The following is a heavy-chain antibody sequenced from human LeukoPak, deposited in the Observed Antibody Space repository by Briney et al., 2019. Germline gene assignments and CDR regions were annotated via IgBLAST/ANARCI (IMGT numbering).Heavy chain of an antibody. CDR2: ISSSSSYI. V-gene: IGHV3-21*01. J-gene: IGHJ4*02. D-gene: IGHD4-17*01. Sequence: GGSLRLSCAASGFTFSSYSMNWVRQAPGKGLEWVSSISSSSSYIYYADSVKGRFTISRDNAKNSLYLQMNSLSAEDTAVYYCARDAATVTPPYYFDYWGQGTLVTVSS. CDR3: ARDAATVTPPYYFDY. CDR1: GFTFSSYS.